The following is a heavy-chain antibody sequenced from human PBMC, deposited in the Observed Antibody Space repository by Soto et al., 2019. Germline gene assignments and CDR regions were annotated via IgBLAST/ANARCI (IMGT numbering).Heavy chain of an antibody. CDR3: AKDPPIPTLTIPRFYYYVMDV. CDR1: GFTFSSYA. V-gene: IGHV3-23*01. J-gene: IGHJ6*02. Sequence: LRLSCAASGFTFSSYAMSWVRQAPGKGLEWVSSISDSGGNTYYADSVKGRFTISRDNSKNTLYLQMNSLRAEDTAVYYCAKDPPIPTLTIPRFYYYVMDVWGQGTTVTVSS. CDR2: ISDSGGNT. D-gene: IGHD2-21*01.